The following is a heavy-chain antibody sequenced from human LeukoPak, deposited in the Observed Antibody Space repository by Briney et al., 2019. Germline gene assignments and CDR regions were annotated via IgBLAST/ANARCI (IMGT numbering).Heavy chain of an antibody. J-gene: IGHJ6*03. CDR3: ARGSDSSSSFWGYYYYYMDV. CDR2: IYYSGST. D-gene: IGHD6-6*01. V-gene: IGHV4-39*07. CDR1: GGSISSSSYY. Sequence: PSETLSLTCTVSGGSISSSSYYWGWIRQPPGKGLEWIGSIYYSGSTYYNPSLKSRVTISVDTSKNQFSLKLSSVTAADTAVYYCARGSDSSSSFWGYYYYYMDVWGKGTTVTVSS.